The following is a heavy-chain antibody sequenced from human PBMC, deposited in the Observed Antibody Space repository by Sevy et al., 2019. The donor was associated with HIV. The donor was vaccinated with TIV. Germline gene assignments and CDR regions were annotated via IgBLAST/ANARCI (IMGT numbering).Heavy chain of an antibody. J-gene: IGHJ4*02. CDR2: ISYDGSNK. D-gene: IGHD2-2*01. CDR3: ARVAVEYCSNDCYHRFDH. Sequence: GGSLRLSCVASGFTFSIYSVLWVRQAPGKGLEWLTLISYDGSNKYYAYSVKGRFTISRDNSNNILYLTMNSLRVEDTALYFCARVAVEYCSNDCYHRFDHWGLGTLVTVSS. CDR1: GFTFSIYS. V-gene: IGHV3-30*04.